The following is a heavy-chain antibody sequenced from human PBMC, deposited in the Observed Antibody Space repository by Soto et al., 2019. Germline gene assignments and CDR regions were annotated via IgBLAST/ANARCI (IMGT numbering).Heavy chain of an antibody. Sequence: GSLRLSCAASGFTFSSYAMSWVRQAPGKGLEWVSAISGSGGSTYYADSVKGRFTISRDNSKNTLYLQMNSLRAEDTAVYYCAKDSLPRSSPSDWFDPWGQGTLVTVSS. CDR3: AKDSLPRSSPSDWFDP. CDR1: GFTFSSYA. CDR2: ISGSGGST. V-gene: IGHV3-23*01. J-gene: IGHJ5*02. D-gene: IGHD2-2*01.